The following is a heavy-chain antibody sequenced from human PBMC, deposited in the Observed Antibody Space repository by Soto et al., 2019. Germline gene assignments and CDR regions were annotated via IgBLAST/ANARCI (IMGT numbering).Heavy chain of an antibody. Sequence: XSVKVSCKAGGYTSIMNFCSWWLQAPGEGLEWMGWISAYNGNTNYAQKLQGRVTMTTDTSTSTAYRELRSLRSDATAVYYCARNAGRRYYASSGFDIWGQGTMVTVSS. D-gene: IGHD3-22*01. CDR1: GYTSIMNF. CDR2: ISAYNGNT. CDR3: ARNAGRRYYASSGFDI. V-gene: IGHV1-18*04. J-gene: IGHJ3*02.